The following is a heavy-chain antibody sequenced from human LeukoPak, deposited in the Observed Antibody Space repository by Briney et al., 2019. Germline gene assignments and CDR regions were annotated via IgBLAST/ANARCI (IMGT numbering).Heavy chain of an antibody. CDR3: ARVRLPIDY. Sequence: SETLSLTCAVYGGSFSGYYWSWIRQPPGKGLEWIGEINHSGSTNYNPSLKSRVTISVGTSKNQSSLKLSSVTAADTAVYYCARVRLPIDYWGQGTLVTVSS. J-gene: IGHJ4*02. CDR1: GGSFSGYY. D-gene: IGHD2-15*01. V-gene: IGHV4-34*01. CDR2: INHSGST.